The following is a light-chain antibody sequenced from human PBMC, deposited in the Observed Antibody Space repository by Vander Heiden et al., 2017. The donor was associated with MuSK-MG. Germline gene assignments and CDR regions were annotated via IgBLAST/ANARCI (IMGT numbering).Light chain of an antibody. CDR2: AAS. CDR3: QQLNSYLP. V-gene: IGKV1-9*01. J-gene: IGKJ4*01. CDR1: QGFRRC. Sequence: DIQLTQWPSFLSVCVGERVAISCRASQGFRRCLDWYQQKAGKAPKLMIYAASTLQGGVPLRFSGSGYGTEFTLTSSRLQPEDFATYYWQQLNSYLPFGGGTKVEIK.